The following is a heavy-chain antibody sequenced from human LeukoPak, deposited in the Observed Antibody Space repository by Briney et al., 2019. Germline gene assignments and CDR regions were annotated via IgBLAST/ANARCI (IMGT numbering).Heavy chain of an antibody. Sequence: GGSLRLSCAASGFTFSDYYMAWVRQAPGKGLEWVGRIRNKAKSYTTEYAAAVKGRFTVSRDDSENSLYLQMNSLKTEDTAVYYCAKGSSGWPHWGQGTLVTVSS. CDR3: AKGSSGWPH. CDR2: IRNKAKSYTT. J-gene: IGHJ4*02. D-gene: IGHD6-19*01. V-gene: IGHV3-72*01. CDR1: GFTFSDYY.